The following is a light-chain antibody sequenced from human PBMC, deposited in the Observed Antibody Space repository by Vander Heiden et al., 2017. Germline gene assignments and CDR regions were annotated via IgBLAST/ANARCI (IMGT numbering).Light chain of an antibody. V-gene: IGLV1-44*01. CDR3: AAWDDSLKAWV. CDR2: RNN. CDR1: SSNIGSNA. J-gene: IGLJ3*02. Sequence: QSVLTQPPSASATPGQRVTISCSGSSSNIGSNAVRWYQQLPGMAPKFLNFRNNPPAPGVPDRFSGSKVGTPGSLAISGLQSEDEADYYCAAWDDSLKAWVFGGGTKLTVL.